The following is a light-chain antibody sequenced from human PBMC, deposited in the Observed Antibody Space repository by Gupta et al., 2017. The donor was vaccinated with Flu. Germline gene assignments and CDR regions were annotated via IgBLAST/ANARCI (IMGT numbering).Light chain of an antibody. Sequence: TSSDVGRYKRVSWYQQPPGTAPKLLIYDVINRPSGVPDRFSGSRSGNTASLTISGLQAEDEADYYCSSYTTGTTYVFGSGTKVTVL. CDR2: DVI. V-gene: IGLV2-18*02. CDR1: SSDVGRYKR. J-gene: IGLJ1*01. CDR3: SSYTTGTTYV.